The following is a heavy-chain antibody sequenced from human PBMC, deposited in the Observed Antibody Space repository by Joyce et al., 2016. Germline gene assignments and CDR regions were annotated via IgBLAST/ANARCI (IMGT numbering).Heavy chain of an antibody. CDR3: ARGNDYDYWSGYEAHYFDY. V-gene: IGHV4-59*01. Sequence: QVQLQESGPGLVKPSETLSLSCTVSGGSISSYYWSWIRPPPGKGLEWIWYINHRGSTNYNPSLKSRVTISVDTSKNEFSLKMTSVTAADTAVYYCARGNDYDYWSGYEAHYFDYWGQGTLVTVSS. CDR1: GGSISSYY. D-gene: IGHD3-3*01. J-gene: IGHJ4*02. CDR2: INHRGST.